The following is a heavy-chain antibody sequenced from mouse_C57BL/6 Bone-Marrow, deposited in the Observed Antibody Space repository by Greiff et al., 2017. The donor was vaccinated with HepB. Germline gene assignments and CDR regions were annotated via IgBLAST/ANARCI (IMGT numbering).Heavy chain of an antibody. CDR3: AREGYYYGSSPYYFDY. J-gene: IGHJ2*01. Sequence: VQLQQSGAELVRPGTSVKMSCKASGYTFTNYWIGWAKQRPGHGLEWIGDIYPGGGYTNYNEKFKGKATLTADKSTSTAYMQVSSLTSEDSAIYYCAREGYYYGSSPYYFDYWGQGTTLTVSS. V-gene: IGHV1-63*01. CDR2: IYPGGGYT. D-gene: IGHD1-1*01. CDR1: GYTFTNYW.